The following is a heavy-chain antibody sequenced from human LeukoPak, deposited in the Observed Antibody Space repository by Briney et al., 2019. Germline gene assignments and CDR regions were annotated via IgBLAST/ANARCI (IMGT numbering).Heavy chain of an antibody. CDR2: VSASGYT. J-gene: IGHJ6*02. CDR1: GFTFSNYA. V-gene: IGHV3-23*01. D-gene: IGHD3-3*01. CDR3: AKQSNDFWSGYTAPPGYGMDV. Sequence: GGSLRLSCAASGFTFSNYAMNWVRQAPGKGLEWVSGVSASGYTFYADSVKGRFTISRDNSKNTLYLQMNSLGAEDTAIYFCAKQSNDFWSGYTAPPGYGMDVWGQGAAVIVSS.